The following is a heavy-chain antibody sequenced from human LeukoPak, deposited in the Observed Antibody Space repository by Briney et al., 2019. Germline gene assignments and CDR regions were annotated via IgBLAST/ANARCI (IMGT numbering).Heavy chain of an antibody. V-gene: IGHV3-23*01. CDR3: AKDWVEEGDY. J-gene: IGHJ4*02. Sequence: SGGSLRLSCAASGFTFSSYWMSWVRQAPGKGLEWVSAISGSGGSTYYADSVKGRFTISRDNSKNTLYLQMNSLRAEDTAVYYCAKDWVEEGDYWGQGTLVTVSS. CDR1: GFTFSSYW. D-gene: IGHD3-16*01. CDR2: ISGSGGST.